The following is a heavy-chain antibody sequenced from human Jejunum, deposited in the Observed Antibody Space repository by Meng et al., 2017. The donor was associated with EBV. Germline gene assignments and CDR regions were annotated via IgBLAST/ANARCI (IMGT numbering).Heavy chain of an antibody. V-gene: IGHV3-21*01. Sequence: EVQLVESGGXLVKPGGXLRLSCAVSGFTFSSYSINWVRQAPGKGLEWVSSISAGSSYKYYADSVKGRFTISRDNAENSLYLQMNSLRAEDTAVYYCARGKGSSGWDQFDDWGQGTLVTVSS. CDR3: ARGKGSSGWDQFDD. J-gene: IGHJ4*02. CDR2: ISAGSSYK. D-gene: IGHD6-19*01. CDR1: GFTFSSYS.